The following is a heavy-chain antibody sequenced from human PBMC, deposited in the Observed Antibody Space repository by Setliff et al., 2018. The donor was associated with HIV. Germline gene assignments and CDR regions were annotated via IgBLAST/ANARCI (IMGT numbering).Heavy chain of an antibody. Sequence: GGSLRLSCAASGFTFSSYWMSWVRQAPGKGLEWVANIKQDGSEKYYVDSVRGRFTISRDNAKNSLYLQMNSLRAEDTAVYYCARVYDSSGYSLSIPGYWGQGTLVTVSS. V-gene: IGHV3-7*01. CDR2: IKQDGSEK. CDR1: GFTFSSYW. J-gene: IGHJ4*01. CDR3: ARVYDSSGYSLSIPGY. D-gene: IGHD3-22*01.